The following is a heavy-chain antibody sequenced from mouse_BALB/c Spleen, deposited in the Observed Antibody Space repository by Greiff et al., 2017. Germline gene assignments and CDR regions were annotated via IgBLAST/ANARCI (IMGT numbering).Heavy chain of an antibody. Sequence: EVKVEESGGGLVKPGGSLKLSCAASGFTFSSYAMSWVRQTPEKRLEWVATISSGGSYTYYPDSVKGRFTISRDNAKNTLYLQMSSLRSEDTAMYYCARDGKILFDYWGQGTTLTVSS. V-gene: IGHV5-9-3*01. J-gene: IGHJ2*01. CDR2: ISSGGSYT. CDR3: ARDGKILFDY. CDR1: GFTFSSYA. D-gene: IGHD2-1*01.